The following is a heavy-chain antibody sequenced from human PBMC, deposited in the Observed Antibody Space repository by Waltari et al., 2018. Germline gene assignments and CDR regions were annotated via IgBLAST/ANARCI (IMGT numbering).Heavy chain of an antibody. Sequence: QVHLVESGGGVVQPGGSLRLSCAGSGFNFNDYGIHWVRQAPGEGLEWLAVVSFEETTQYYADSVKGRFTISRDKSMNTVYLEMNSLRPDDTAMYYCASVTGTGYWGQGTLVTVSS. V-gene: IGHV3-30*03. D-gene: IGHD1-1*01. J-gene: IGHJ4*02. CDR3: ASVTGTGY. CDR1: GFNFNDYG. CDR2: VSFEETTQ.